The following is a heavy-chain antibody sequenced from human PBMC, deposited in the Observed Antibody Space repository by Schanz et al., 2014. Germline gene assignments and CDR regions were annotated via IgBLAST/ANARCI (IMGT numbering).Heavy chain of an antibody. Sequence: EVQLLESGGGLVQPGGSLRLSCAASGFTLSSYGMHWVRQAPGKGLEWVSAISGSGGSTYYADSVKGRFTISRDNSKNTLYLQMDSLRAEDTAVYFCAKKVPAYNPFDSWGQGTLXTVSS. V-gene: IGHV3-23*01. CDR2: ISGSGGST. J-gene: IGHJ4*02. CDR1: GFTLSSYG. D-gene: IGHD1-1*01. CDR3: AKKVPAYNPFDS.